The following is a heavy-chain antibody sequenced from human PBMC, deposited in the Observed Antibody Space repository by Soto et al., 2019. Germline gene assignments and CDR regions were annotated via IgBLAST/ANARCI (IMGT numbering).Heavy chain of an antibody. J-gene: IGHJ4*02. CDR3: ARARSVSPPLYYFDP. V-gene: IGHV4-31*03. CDR2: FYYTGSI. CDR1: GGSLSSGRYN. Sequence: TRSLPCTVSGGSLSSGRYNWNWIRQHPGRGLEWIGSFYYTGSIDYNPSLQSRVTISADTSKGQLSLKLTSLTAADTAVYYCARARSVSPPLYYFDPWGRGVLVTVS.